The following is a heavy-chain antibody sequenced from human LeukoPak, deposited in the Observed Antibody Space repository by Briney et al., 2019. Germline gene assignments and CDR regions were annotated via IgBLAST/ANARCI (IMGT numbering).Heavy chain of an antibody. D-gene: IGHD6-25*01. V-gene: IGHV4-31*03. Sequence: SETLSLTCRVSGGSMNSGNYYWSWIRQHPGRGLEWIGYIYSSGTTYYNPSLKRRVTISVDTSKNQFSLILSSVTAAATAVCYCASSAATYYSYFYYYMGAWGNGTTVTVSS. CDR1: GGSMNSGNYY. CDR2: IYSSGTT. CDR3: ASSAATYYSYFYYYMGA. J-gene: IGHJ6*03.